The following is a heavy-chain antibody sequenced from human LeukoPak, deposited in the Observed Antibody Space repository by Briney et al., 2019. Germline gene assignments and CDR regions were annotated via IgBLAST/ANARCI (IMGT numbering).Heavy chain of an antibody. V-gene: IGHV3-23*01. CDR1: GFTFSSYS. CDR2: ISGSGGST. Sequence: GGSLRLSCAASGFTFSSYSMNWVRQAPGKGLEWVSAISGSGGSTYYADSVKGRFTISGDNSKNTLYLQMNSLRAEDTAVYYCAKMRSPFDYWGQGTLVTVSS. CDR3: AKMRSPFDY. D-gene: IGHD3-10*01. J-gene: IGHJ4*02.